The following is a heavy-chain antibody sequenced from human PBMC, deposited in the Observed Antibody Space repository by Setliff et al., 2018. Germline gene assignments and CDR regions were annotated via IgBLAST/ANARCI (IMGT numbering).Heavy chain of an antibody. D-gene: IGHD6-6*01. Sequence: AGGSLRLSCAASGFTFSNHWMTWVRQAPGKGLEWVANIKQDGSDKYYVGSVKGRFTISRDNAKNSLYLQMGSLRAEDTAVYYCARWTARAVDYWGQGTLVTVSS. V-gene: IGHV3-7*03. CDR3: ARWTARAVDY. J-gene: IGHJ4*02. CDR2: IKQDGSDK. CDR1: GFTFSNHW.